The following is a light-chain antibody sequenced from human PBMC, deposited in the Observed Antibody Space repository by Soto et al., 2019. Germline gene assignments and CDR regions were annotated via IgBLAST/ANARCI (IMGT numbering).Light chain of an antibody. CDR2: KPT. V-gene: IGKV1-5*03. J-gene: IGKJ1*01. Sequence: DIEMTQSPFTLSASEGDRVTISCRASQSVSIWLAWYQQKPGRAPKLLIYKPTILESGVPSMFSGSGSGTEFTLTISSLQPDDFATYYCQQFNTSPWTFGPGTKVDIK. CDR1: QSVSIW. CDR3: QQFNTSPWT.